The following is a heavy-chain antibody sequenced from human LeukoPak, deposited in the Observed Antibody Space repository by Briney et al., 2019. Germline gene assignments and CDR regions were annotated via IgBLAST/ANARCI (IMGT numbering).Heavy chain of an antibody. CDR1: GFTFSSYE. CDR3: AELGITMIGGV. Sequence: AGGSLRLSCAASGFTFSSYEMNWVRQAPGKGLEWVSYISHSVSTIYYADSVKGRFTISRDNAKNSLYLQMNSLRAEDTAVYYCAELGITMIGGVWGKGTTVTISS. J-gene: IGHJ6*04. D-gene: IGHD3-10*02. V-gene: IGHV3-48*03. CDR2: ISHSVSTI.